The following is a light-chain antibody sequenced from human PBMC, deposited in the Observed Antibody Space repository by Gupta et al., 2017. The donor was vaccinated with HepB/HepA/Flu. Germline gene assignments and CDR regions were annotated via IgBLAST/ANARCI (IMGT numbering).Light chain of an antibody. J-gene: IGLJ1*01. V-gene: IGLV2-14*01. CDR2: DVN. CDR1: SSDVGAYNY. CDR3: SSYTSSTTLCV. Sequence: QSALTHPASVSGSPGQSITISCTGTSSDVGAYNYVSWYQQHPGKAPKLMIYDVNNRPSGVYNRFAGSKSGNTASLTISGHQAEDEADYYCSSYTSSTTLCVFGTGTKVTVL.